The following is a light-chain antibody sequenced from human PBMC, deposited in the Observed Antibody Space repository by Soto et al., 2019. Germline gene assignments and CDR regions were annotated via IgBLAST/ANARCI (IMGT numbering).Light chain of an antibody. V-gene: IGLV2-14*01. J-gene: IGLJ2*01. CDR2: EVT. Sequence: QSALAQPSSVSGSPGQSITISCTGTSSDVGGYNYVSWYQQYPGKAPKVMIYEVTNRPSGVSNRFSGSKSGNTASLTISGLQAEDEADYYCSSYTSSNTLIFGGGTKLTVL. CDR1: SSDVGGYNY. CDR3: SSYTSSNTLI.